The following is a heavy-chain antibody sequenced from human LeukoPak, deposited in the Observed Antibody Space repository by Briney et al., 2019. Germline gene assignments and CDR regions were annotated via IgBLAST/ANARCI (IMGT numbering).Heavy chain of an antibody. CDR3: ARDPNGDYIGAFDM. D-gene: IGHD4-17*01. J-gene: IGHJ3*02. CDR2: IRGGGGSA. Sequence: GGSLRLSCTASGFTFSAYAMMWVRQAPGKGPEWVSAIRGGGGSAFYADSVKGRFTISRDNSKYTLFLQLNSLRAEDTAVYYCARDPNGDYIGAFDMWGPGTMVTVSS. CDR1: GFTFSAYA. V-gene: IGHV3-23*01.